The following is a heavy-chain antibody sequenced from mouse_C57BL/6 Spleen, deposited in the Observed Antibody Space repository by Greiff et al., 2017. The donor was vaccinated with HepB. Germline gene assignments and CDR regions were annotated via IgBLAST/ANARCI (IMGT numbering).Heavy chain of an antibody. D-gene: IGHD2-4*01. CDR1: GYTFTSYG. J-gene: IGHJ3*01. V-gene: IGHV1-81*01. CDR3: ARGGDDYDGFAY. CDR2: IYPRSGNT. Sequence: QVQLKESGAELARPGASVTLSCKASGYTFTSYGISWVKQRTGQGLEWIGEIYPRSGNTYYNEKFKGKATLTADKSSSTAYMELRSLTSEDSAVYFCARGGDDYDGFAYWGQGTLVTVSA.